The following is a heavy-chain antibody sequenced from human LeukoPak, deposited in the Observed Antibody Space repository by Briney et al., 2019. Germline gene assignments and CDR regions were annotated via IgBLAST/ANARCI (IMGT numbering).Heavy chain of an antibody. CDR1: GGSISSGGYY. Sequence: SETLSLTCTVSGGSISSGGYYWSWIRQHPGKGLEWIGYIYYSGSTYYNPSLKSRVTISVDTSKNQFSLKLSSVTAADTAVYYCAGAIIDYRHYYDSSGSHTYFDYWGQGTLVTVSS. V-gene: IGHV4-31*03. D-gene: IGHD3-22*01. CDR2: IYYSGST. J-gene: IGHJ4*02. CDR3: AGAIIDYRHYYDSSGSHTYFDY.